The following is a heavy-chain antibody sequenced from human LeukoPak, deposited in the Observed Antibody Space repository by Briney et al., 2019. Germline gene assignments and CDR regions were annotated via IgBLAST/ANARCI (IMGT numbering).Heavy chain of an antibody. V-gene: IGHV4-4*07. CDR1: GGSISSYY. CDR2: IYTSGST. J-gene: IGHJ6*03. Sequence: SETLSLTCTGSGGSISSYYWSWIRQPAGKGLEWIGRIYTSGSTNYNPSLKSRVTMSVDTSKNQFSLKLSSVTAADTAVYYCARDLGQQLVYYYYMDVWGKGTTVTVSS. D-gene: IGHD6-13*01. CDR3: ARDLGQQLVYYYYMDV.